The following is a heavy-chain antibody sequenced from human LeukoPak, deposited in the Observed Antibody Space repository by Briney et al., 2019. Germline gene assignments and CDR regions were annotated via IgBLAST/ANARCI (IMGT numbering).Heavy chain of an antibody. Sequence: GGSLRLSCAGSGFTFSSYGMSWVRQAPGKGLEWVSAISGSGGSTYYADSVKGRFTISRDNSKNTLYLQMNSLRAEDTAVYYCAKDTSGYSAPNWFDPWGQGTLVTVSS. CDR3: AKDTSGYSAPNWFDP. CDR1: GFTFSSYG. J-gene: IGHJ5*02. CDR2: ISGSGGST. D-gene: IGHD6-13*01. V-gene: IGHV3-23*01.